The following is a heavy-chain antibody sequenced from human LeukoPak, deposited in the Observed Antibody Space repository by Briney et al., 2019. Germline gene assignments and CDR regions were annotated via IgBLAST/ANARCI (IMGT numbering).Heavy chain of an antibody. J-gene: IGHJ3*02. V-gene: IGHV4-61*09. D-gene: IGHD3-10*01. CDR3: ARSSYYYGADAFDI. CDR1: GGSISSGSYC. CDR2: IYTSGNT. Sequence: SETLSLTCTVSGGSISSGSYCWSWIRQPAGKGLEWIGHIYTSGNTNYNPSLKSRVTISVDTSKNQFSLKLSSVTAADTAVYYCARSSYYYGADAFDIWGQGTMVTVSS.